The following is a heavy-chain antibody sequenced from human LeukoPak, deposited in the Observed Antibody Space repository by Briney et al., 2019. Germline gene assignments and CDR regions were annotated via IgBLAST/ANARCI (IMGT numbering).Heavy chain of an antibody. J-gene: IGHJ4*02. V-gene: IGHV3-9*01. CDR3: AKDSIYCSSTSCPSAFDY. CDR2: ISWNSGSI. D-gene: IGHD2-2*01. CDR1: GFTFSSYS. Sequence: GGSLRLSCAASGFTFSSYSMNWVRQAPGKGLEWVSGISWNSGSIGYADSVKGRFTISRDNAKNSLYLQMNSLRAEDTALYYCAKDSIYCSSTSCPSAFDYWGQGTLVTVSS.